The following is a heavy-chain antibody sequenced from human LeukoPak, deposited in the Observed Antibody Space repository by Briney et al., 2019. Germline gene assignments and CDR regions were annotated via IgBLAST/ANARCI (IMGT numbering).Heavy chain of an antibody. V-gene: IGHV4-59*12. Sequence: AETLSLTCTVSGDSINTYYWNCIRQPPGKGLEWIAHIYYTGSASYNPSLKGQATISVDTSKNQFSLSLSSVTAADTAVYYCACGVPHSYYYMDVWGKGTTVAVPS. CDR3: ACGVPHSYYYMDV. CDR1: GDSINTYY. D-gene: IGHD2-21*01. CDR2: IYYTGSA. J-gene: IGHJ6*03.